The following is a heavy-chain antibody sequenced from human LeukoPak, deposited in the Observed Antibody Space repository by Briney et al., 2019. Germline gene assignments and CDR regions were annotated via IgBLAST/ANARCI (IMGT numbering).Heavy chain of an antibody. CDR1: GYTFTSYG. J-gene: IGHJ5*02. CDR2: ISAYNGNT. Sequence: ASVKVSCKASGYTFTSYGISWVRQAPGQGLEWMGWISAYNGNTNYAQKPQGRVTMTTDTSTSTAYMELRSLRSDDTAVYYCARALKGIAVAGLFDPWGQGTLVTVSS. CDR3: ARALKGIAVAGLFDP. D-gene: IGHD6-19*01. V-gene: IGHV1-18*01.